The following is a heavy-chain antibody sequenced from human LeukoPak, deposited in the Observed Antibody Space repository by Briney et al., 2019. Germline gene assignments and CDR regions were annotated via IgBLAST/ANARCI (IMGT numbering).Heavy chain of an antibody. CDR2: INWNGGST. Sequence: GGSLRLSCAASGFTFDDYGMIWVRQAPGKGLEWVSGINWNGGSTGYADSVKGRFTISRNNAKNSLYLQMNSLRAEDTALYYCARDGAGLRPEDYFDYWGQGTLVTVSS. D-gene: IGHD4-17*01. CDR3: ARDGAGLRPEDYFDY. CDR1: GFTFDDYG. V-gene: IGHV3-20*04. J-gene: IGHJ4*02.